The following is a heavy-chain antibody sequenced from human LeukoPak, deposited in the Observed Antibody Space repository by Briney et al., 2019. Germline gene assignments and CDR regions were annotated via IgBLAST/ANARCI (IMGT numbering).Heavy chain of an antibody. D-gene: IGHD3-3*01. V-gene: IGHV3-74*01. CDR3: ARPPYFDFWSGFYSDHYYYMEV. CDR2: INNDGSRT. CDR1: GFTFSSYG. J-gene: IGHJ6*03. Sequence: GGSLRLSCAASGFTFSSYGMNWVRQAPGKGLEWVSHINNDGSRTSYADSVKGRFTVTRDNAKNTLYLQMNSLRAEDTAVYFCARPPYFDFWSGFYSDHYYYMEVWGKGTSVTVSS.